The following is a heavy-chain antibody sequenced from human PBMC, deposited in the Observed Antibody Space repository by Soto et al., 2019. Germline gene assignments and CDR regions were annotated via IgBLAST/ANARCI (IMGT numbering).Heavy chain of an antibody. Sequence: SETLSLTCTVSGDSISSSSFYWGWIRQPPGKGLEWIGHIFHTGATYQNPTLKSRLRMSVDTSKNQFSLNLGSVTATDTAVYYCARRRIVPTTNFDYWGQGTLVTVSS. CDR1: GDSISSSSFY. D-gene: IGHD1-26*01. J-gene: IGHJ4*02. CDR3: ARRRIVPTTNFDY. V-gene: IGHV4-39*01. CDR2: IFHTGAT.